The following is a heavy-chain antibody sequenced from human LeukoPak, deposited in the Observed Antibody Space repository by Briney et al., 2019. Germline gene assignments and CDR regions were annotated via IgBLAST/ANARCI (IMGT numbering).Heavy chain of an antibody. CDR3: ARSGSNWSCDS. CDR2: INAGNGDDT. D-gene: IGHD6-13*01. J-gene: IGHJ4*02. CDR1: GYAFPHYG. V-gene: IGHV1-3*01. Sequence: ASVKVSCKAAGYAFPHYGVQWVRQAPGQTLEWMGWINAGNGDDTKYSQKFQARLTMTTDTSATTVYMELNSLRSEDTAVYYCARSGSNWSCDSWGQGTLVTVSS.